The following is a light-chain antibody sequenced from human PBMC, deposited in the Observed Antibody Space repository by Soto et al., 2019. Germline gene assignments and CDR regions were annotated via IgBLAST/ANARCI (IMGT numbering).Light chain of an antibody. Sequence: QAVVTQEPSLTVSPGGTVSLTGGSSTGAVTSSHHPYWFQQKAGQAPRTLIYDTSNKHSWTPARFSGSLLGDKAALTLSGAQPEDEAQYYCLLSYNAARVFGGGTKLTVL. CDR3: LLSYNAARV. V-gene: IGLV7-46*01. CDR1: TGAVTSSHH. CDR2: DTS. J-gene: IGLJ2*01.